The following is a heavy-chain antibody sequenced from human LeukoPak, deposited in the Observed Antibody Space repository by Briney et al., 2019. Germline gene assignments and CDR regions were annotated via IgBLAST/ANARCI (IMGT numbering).Heavy chain of an antibody. Sequence: SETLSLTCTVSGVSISSYYWSWIRQPPGKGLEWIGYIYYSGSTNYNPSLKSRVTISVDTSKNQFSLKLSSVTAADAAVYYCARGNGDDFWSGYLDYWGQGTLVTVSS. CDR2: IYYSGST. D-gene: IGHD3-3*01. CDR1: GVSISSYY. V-gene: IGHV4-59*01. J-gene: IGHJ4*02. CDR3: ARGNGDDFWSGYLDY.